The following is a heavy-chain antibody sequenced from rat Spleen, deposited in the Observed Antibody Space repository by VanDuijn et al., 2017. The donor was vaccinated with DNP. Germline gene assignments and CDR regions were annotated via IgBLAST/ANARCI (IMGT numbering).Heavy chain of an antibody. D-gene: IGHD1-5*01. CDR2: MQSGGGT. CDR3: VRSGHRYNPFDY. Sequence: QVQLKESGPGLVQPSQTLSLTCTVSGFSLTVYHVHWVRLPPGKALEWMGKMQSGGGTDYSSVLKSRLSISRDTSKSQVFLKMNSVQSEDTAMYFCVRSGHRYNPFDYWGQGVMVAVST. CDR1: GFSLTVYH. J-gene: IGHJ2*01. V-gene: IGHV2-27*01.